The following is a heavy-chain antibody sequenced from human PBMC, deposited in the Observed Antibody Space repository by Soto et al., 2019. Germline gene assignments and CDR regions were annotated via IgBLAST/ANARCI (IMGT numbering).Heavy chain of an antibody. CDR2: FDPEDGET. J-gene: IGHJ4*02. D-gene: IGHD4-4*01. CDR3: ATKHDYSNGPFDY. CDR1: GYTHTQLS. V-gene: IGHV1-24*01. Sequence: ASVKVSCKVAGYTHTQLSMHWVLQAPGKLLEWMGGFDPEDGETIYAQKFQGRVTMTEDTSTDTAYMELSSLRSEDTAVYYCATKHDYSNGPFDYWGQGTLVTVSS.